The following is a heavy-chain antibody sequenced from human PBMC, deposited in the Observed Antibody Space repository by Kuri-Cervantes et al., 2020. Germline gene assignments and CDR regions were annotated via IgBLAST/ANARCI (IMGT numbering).Heavy chain of an antibody. CDR2: IYYSGST. Sequence: SETLSLTCTVSGGSISSYYWSWIRQPPGKGLEWIGYIYYSGSTYYNPSLKSRVTTSVDTSKNQFSLKLSSVTAADTAVYYCARGAPYCGGDCYSLGFDYWGQGTLVTVSS. D-gene: IGHD2-21*02. J-gene: IGHJ4*02. CDR3: ARGAPYCGGDCYSLGFDY. CDR1: GGSISSYY. V-gene: IGHV4-30-4*01.